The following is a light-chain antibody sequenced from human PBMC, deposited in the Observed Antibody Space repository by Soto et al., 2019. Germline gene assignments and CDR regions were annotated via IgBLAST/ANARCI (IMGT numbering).Light chain of an antibody. CDR2: DAS. V-gene: IGKV1-5*01. CDR1: QTINSW. J-gene: IGKJ1*01. Sequence: DIQMTQSPSTLSASVGYRFTITCRASQTINSWLAWYQQKPGKAPKVLIFDASSLKTGVPSRFSGSGSGTEFTLTITSLQPDDFATYYCQQYHRYSRTFGQGTKVDIK. CDR3: QQYHRYSRT.